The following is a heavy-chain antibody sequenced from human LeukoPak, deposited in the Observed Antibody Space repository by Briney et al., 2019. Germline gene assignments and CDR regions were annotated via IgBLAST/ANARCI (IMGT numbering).Heavy chain of an antibody. J-gene: IGHJ4*02. CDR1: GGSISSGDYY. Sequence: PSETLSLTCTVSGGSISSGDYYWSWIRQPPGKGLEWIGYIYYNGSTYYNPSLKSRVTISVDTSKNQFSLKLSSVTAADTAVYYCARDRGDFDGGGFDYWGQGTLVTVSS. CDR2: IYYNGST. CDR3: ARDRGDFDGGGFDY. D-gene: IGHD2-21*02. V-gene: IGHV4-30-4*01.